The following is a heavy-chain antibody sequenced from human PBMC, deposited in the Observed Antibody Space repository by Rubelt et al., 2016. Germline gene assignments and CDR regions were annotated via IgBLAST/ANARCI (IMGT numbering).Heavy chain of an antibody. J-gene: IGHJ4*02. D-gene: IGHD6-13*01. V-gene: IGHV3-30*19. CDR2: ISYDGSNK. Sequence: GMHWVRQAPGKGLEWVAVISYDGSNKYYADSVKGRFTISRDNSKNTLYLQMNSLRAEDTAVYYCARDPSAAAGSSADYWGQGTLVTVSS. CDR3: ARDPSAAAGSSADY.